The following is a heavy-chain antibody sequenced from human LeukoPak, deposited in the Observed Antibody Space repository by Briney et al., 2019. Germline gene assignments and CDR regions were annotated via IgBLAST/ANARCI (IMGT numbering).Heavy chain of an antibody. V-gene: IGHV1-2*02. J-gene: IGHJ6*03. Sequence: ASVKDSCKASGYTFTGYYMHWVRRAPGQGLEWMGWINPNSGGTNYAQKFQGRVTMTRDTSISTAYMELSRLRSDDTAVYYCARSDRLRLGEFSLGAYYMDVWGKGTADTVSS. D-gene: IGHD3-16*02. CDR1: GYTFTGYY. CDR3: ARSDRLRLGEFSLGAYYMDV. CDR2: INPNSGGT.